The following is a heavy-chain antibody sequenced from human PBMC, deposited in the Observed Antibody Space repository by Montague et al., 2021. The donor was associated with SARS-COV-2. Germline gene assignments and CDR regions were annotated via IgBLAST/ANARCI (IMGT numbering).Heavy chain of an antibody. V-gene: IGHV6-1*01. CDR3: ARDLDYYGSGSYPEGFDP. CDR1: GDSVSSNSAA. J-gene: IGHJ5*02. D-gene: IGHD3-10*01. CDR2: TYYRSKWYN. Sequence: CVISGDSVSSNSAAWNWSRQSPSRGREWLGRTYYRSKWYNDYAVSVKSRITINPDTSKNQFSLQLNSVTPEDTAVYYCARDLDYYGSGSYPEGFDPWGQGTLVTVSS.